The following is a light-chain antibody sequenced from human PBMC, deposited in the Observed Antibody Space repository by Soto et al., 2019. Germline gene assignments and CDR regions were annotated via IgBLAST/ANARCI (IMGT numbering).Light chain of an antibody. CDR2: RDN. CDR3: AAWDDSQNVLYV. Sequence: VLSQPPSLSGTPGQRVTVSCFGGRSNIGSNTVHWYQQLPGAAPKLLIYRDNQRPSGVPDRFAASKSGTSASLAISGLQSEDEGDYYCAAWDDSQNVLYVFVTATKGTV. V-gene: IGLV1-44*01. J-gene: IGLJ1*01. CDR1: RSNIGSNT.